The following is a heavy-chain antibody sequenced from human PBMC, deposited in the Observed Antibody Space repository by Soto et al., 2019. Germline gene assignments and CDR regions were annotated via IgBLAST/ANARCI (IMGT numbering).Heavy chain of an antibody. J-gene: IGHJ4*02. D-gene: IGHD5-12*01. Sequence: SETLSLTCTVSAGSISRYYWSWTRQPPGKGLEWIAYIYYNVNTNYNPSLKSRVTISVDTSKNQFSLKLISVTAADTAVYYCERHGNLHGLYDYCGQGTLVTVSS. CDR1: AGSISRYY. CDR2: IYYNVNT. CDR3: ERHGNLHGLYDY. V-gene: IGHV4-59*08.